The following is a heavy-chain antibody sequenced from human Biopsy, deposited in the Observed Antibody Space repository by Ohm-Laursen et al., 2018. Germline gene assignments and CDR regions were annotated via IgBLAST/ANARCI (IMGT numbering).Heavy chain of an antibody. CDR2: IYYSGST. V-gene: IGHV4-59*01. D-gene: IGHD6-6*01. Sequence: GAPSLPCTVSCDSLSTYYLSLVRQPPGEGLEGGGDIYYSGSTNYNPSLKSRVTISVDTSKNQFSLKLSSVTAADTAVYYCARGLDPRIVQYYFDLWGQGTLVSVSS. CDR1: CDSLSTYY. CDR3: ARGLDPRIVQYYFDL. J-gene: IGHJ4*02.